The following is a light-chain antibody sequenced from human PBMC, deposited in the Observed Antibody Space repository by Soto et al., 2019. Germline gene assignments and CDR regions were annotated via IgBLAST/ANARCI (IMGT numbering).Light chain of an antibody. CDR1: QNINNH. Sequence: DIQMTQSPSSLSASIGDRVTINCRPSQNINNHLNWYQYKPGKAPKLLVYAAFSFQNGVPSRFSGSRSGTSFSLTIRGLQLEDFATYSCQPGNNTSPLTFGGGTRVDI. V-gene: IGKV1-39*01. CDR2: AAF. CDR3: QPGNNTSPLT. J-gene: IGKJ4*01.